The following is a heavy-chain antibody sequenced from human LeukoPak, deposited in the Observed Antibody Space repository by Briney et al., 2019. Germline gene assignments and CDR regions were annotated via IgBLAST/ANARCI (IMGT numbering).Heavy chain of an antibody. CDR3: ARDRGVAAAGQNYYYYYGMDV. Sequence: GGSLRLSCAASGFTVSSNYMSWVRQAPGKGPEWVSVIYSGGSTYYADSVKGRFTISRDNSKNTLYLQMNSLRAEDTAVYYCARDRGVAAAGQNYYYYYGMDVWGQGTTVTVSS. J-gene: IGHJ6*02. CDR2: IYSGGST. V-gene: IGHV3-66*01. CDR1: GFTVSSNY. D-gene: IGHD6-13*01.